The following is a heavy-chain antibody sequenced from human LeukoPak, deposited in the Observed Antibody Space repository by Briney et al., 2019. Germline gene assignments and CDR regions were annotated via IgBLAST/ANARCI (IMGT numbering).Heavy chain of an antibody. J-gene: IGHJ3*02. CDR2: ISYDGSNK. CDR1: GFTFSSYG. V-gene: IGHV3-30*18. CDR3: AKDRDAFDI. Sequence: GGSLRLSCAASGFTFSSYGMHWVRQAPGKGLEWVAVISYDGSNKYHADSVKGRFTISRDNSKNTLYLQMNSLRAEGTAVYYCAKDRDAFDIWGQGTMVTVSS.